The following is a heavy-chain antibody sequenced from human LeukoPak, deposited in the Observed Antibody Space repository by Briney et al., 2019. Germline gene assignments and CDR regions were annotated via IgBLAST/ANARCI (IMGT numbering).Heavy chain of an antibody. D-gene: IGHD4-17*01. CDR3: TRLRVPDYGDLNDAFDI. Sequence: GGSLRLSCAASGFTFSGSAMHWVRQASGKGLEWVGRIRSKTNNYATAYAASVKDRFTISRDDSTNTAYLQMNSLKTEDTAVYYCTRLRVPDYGDLNDAFDIWGQGTMVTVSS. CDR1: GFTFSGSA. CDR2: IRSKTNNYAT. J-gene: IGHJ3*02. V-gene: IGHV3-73*01.